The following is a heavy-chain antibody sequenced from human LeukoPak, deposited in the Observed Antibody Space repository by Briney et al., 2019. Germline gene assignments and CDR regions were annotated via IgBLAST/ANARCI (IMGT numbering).Heavy chain of an antibody. CDR2: INEDGSEK. J-gene: IGHJ4*02. D-gene: IGHD2-2*01. CDR1: GIRFSALW. V-gene: IGHV3-7*01. Sequence: GGSLRLSCVASGIRFSALWMNWVRQAPGKGLELVASINEDGSEKYYVDSVKGRFTISRDNPKKSLYLQLNSLRVDGTAVYFCARDSDAYDYWGQGTLVTVSS. CDR3: ARDSDAYDY.